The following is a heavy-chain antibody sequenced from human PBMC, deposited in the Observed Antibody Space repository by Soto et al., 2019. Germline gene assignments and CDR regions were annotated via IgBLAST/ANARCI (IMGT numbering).Heavy chain of an antibody. CDR2: IIPIFGTA. CDR3: ARDRGDGVVRAGWFDP. CDR1: GGTFSSYA. V-gene: IGHV1-69*01. D-gene: IGHD3-3*01. Sequence: QVQLVQSGVEVKKPGSSVKVSCKASGGTFSSYAISWVRQAPGQGLEWMGGIIPIFGTANYAQKFQGRVTITADESTSTAYMELSSLRSEDTAVYYCARDRGDGVVRAGWFDPWGQGTLVTVSS. J-gene: IGHJ5*02.